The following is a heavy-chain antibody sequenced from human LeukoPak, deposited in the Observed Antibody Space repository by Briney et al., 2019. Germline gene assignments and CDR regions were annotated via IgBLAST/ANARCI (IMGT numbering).Heavy chain of an antibody. J-gene: IGHJ4*02. CDR3: ARRINYYDSSGYDY. D-gene: IGHD3-22*01. CDR1: GGSISSSSYY. V-gene: IGHV4-39*01. Sequence: PSETLSLTCAVSGGSISSSSYYWGWIRQPPGKGLEWIGSTYYSGSTYYNPSLKSRVTISVDTSKNQFSLKLSSVTAADTAVYYCARRINYYDSSGYDYWGQGTLVTVSS. CDR2: TYYSGST.